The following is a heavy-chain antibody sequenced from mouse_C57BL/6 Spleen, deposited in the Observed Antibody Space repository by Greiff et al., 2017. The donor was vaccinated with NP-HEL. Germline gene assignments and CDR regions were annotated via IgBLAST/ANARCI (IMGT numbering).Heavy chain of an antibody. Sequence: VQLQQSGAELARPGASVKLSCKASGYTFTSYGISWVKQRTGQGLEWIGEIYPRSGNTYYNEKFKGKATLTADKSSSTAYMELRSLTSEDSAVYFCARSDTTVVESYWYFDVWGTGTTVTVSS. J-gene: IGHJ1*03. CDR3: ARSDTTVVESYWYFDV. CDR2: IYPRSGNT. V-gene: IGHV1-81*01. D-gene: IGHD1-1*01. CDR1: GYTFTSYG.